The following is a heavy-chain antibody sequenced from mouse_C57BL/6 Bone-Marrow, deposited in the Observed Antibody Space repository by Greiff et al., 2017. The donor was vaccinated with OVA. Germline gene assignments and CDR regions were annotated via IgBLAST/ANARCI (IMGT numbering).Heavy chain of an antibody. CDR3: ARRGYYGNYGYFDV. CDR2: IDPSDSYT. V-gene: IGHV1-69*01. CDR1: GYTFTSYW. J-gene: IGHJ1*03. Sequence: QVQLQQPGAELVMPGASVKLSCKASGYTFTSYWMHWVKQRPGQGLEWIGEIDPSDSYTNYNQKFKGKSTLTVDKSSSTAYMQLSSLTSEDSAVYYCARRGYYGNYGYFDVWGTGTTVTVSS. D-gene: IGHD2-1*01.